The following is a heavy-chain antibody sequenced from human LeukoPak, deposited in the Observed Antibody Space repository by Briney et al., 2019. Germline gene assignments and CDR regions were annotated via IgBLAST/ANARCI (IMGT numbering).Heavy chain of an antibody. CDR2: ISSSSTYI. V-gene: IGHV3-21*01. CDR1: GFTFSSYN. Sequence: GGSLRLSCAASGFTFSSYNMNWVRQAPGKGLEWVSFISSSSTYIYNADSVKGRFTISRDNARNSLDLQMNGLRAEDTAVYYCARGDCSGDCYHPLYYWGQGSLVTVSS. D-gene: IGHD2-21*02. J-gene: IGHJ4*02. CDR3: ARGDCSGDCYHPLYY.